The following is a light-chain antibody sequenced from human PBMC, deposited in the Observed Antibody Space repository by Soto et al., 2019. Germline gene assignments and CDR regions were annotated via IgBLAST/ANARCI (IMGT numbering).Light chain of an antibody. V-gene: IGLV2-23*01. CDR3: CSYTYGSSLL. CDR1: RNDIGTYNL. Sequence: QSVLTQPASVSESPGQSISISCGGGRNDIGTYNLVSWYQQHPGKAPKLIIYEGNKRPSGVSNRYSGSRSGNTASLTISGLQAEDEADYYCCSYTYGSSLLFGGGTKVTVL. CDR2: EGN. J-gene: IGLJ3*02.